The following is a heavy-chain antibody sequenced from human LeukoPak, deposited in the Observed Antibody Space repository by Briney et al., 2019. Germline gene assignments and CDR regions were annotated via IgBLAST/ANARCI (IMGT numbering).Heavy chain of an antibody. CDR1: GGSISSYY. J-gene: IGHJ4*02. D-gene: IGHD6-13*01. CDR2: IYYSGST. V-gene: IGHV4-59*01. Sequence: PSETLSLTCTVSGGSISSYYWSWIRQPPGKGLEWIGYIYYSGSTNYNPSLKSRVTISVDTSKNQFSLKLSSVTAADTAVYYCARQMISWYFDYWGQATLVTVSS. CDR3: ARQMISWYFDY.